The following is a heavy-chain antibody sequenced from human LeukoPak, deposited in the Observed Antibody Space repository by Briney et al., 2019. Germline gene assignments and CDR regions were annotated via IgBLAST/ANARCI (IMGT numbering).Heavy chain of an antibody. Sequence: GGSLRLSCAASGFTFSSYSMNWVRQAPGKGLEWVSSISSSSSYIYYADSVKGRFTISRDNAKNSLYLQMNSLRAEDTAVYYCAKDRSISYYYYYMDVWGKGTTVTVSS. CDR3: AKDRSISYYYYYMDV. V-gene: IGHV3-21*01. CDR1: GFTFSSYS. CDR2: ISSSSSYI. J-gene: IGHJ6*03.